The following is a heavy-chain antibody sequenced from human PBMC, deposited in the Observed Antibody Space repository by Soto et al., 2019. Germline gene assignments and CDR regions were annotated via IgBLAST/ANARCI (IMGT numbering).Heavy chain of an antibody. CDR2: IRSKANSYAT. D-gene: IGHD3-10*01. CDR1: GFTFSGSA. Sequence: QPGGSLRLSCAASGFTFSGSAMHWVRQASGKGLEWVGRIRSKANSYATAYAASVKGRFTISRDDSKNTAYLQMNSLKTEDTAVYYCTRERGGVSGSYYYYYGMDVWGQGTTVTVSS. CDR3: TRERGGVSGSYYYYYGMDV. V-gene: IGHV3-73*01. J-gene: IGHJ6*02.